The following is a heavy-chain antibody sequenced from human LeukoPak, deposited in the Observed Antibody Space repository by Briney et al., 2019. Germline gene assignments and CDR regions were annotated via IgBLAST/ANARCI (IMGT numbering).Heavy chain of an antibody. CDR3: ARTKGYCTSTSCPGGMDV. CDR2: INPNIGGP. D-gene: IGHD2-2*01. CDR1: GYTFTGHY. V-gene: IGHV1-2*02. J-gene: IGHJ6*02. Sequence: ASVKVSFKASGYTFTGHYMHWVRLAPGQGLEWMGWINPNIGGPNYAQKFQGRVIMTRDTSISTAYMELRRLTSDDTAVYYCARTKGYCTSTSCPGGMDVWGQGTTVTVSS.